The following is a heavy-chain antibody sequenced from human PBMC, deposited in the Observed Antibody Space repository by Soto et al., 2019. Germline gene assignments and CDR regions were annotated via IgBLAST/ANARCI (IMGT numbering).Heavy chain of an antibody. CDR3: ARDREAYYLVDHFDY. D-gene: IGHD3-10*01. CDR2: INAGNGNT. J-gene: IGHJ4*02. V-gene: IGHV1-3*01. CDR1: GCTFTSYA. Sequence: ASVKVSCKASGCTFTSYAMHWVRQAPGQRLEWMGWINAGNGNTKYSQKFQGRVTITRDTSASTAYMELSSLGSEDTAVYYCARDREAYYLVDHFDYWGQGTLVTVSS.